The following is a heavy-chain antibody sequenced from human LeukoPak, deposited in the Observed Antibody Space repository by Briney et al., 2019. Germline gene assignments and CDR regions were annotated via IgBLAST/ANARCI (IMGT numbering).Heavy chain of an antibody. D-gene: IGHD4-17*01. CDR2: IYYSGST. J-gene: IGHJ6*02. CDR1: GGSISSYY. Sequence: PSETLSLTCTVFGGSISSYYWSWIRQPPGKGLEWIGYIYYSGSTNYNPSLKSRVTISVDTSKNQFSLKLSSVTAADTAVYYCARVNGDYYYYYGMDVWGQGTTVTVSS. V-gene: IGHV4-59*01. CDR3: ARVNGDYYYYYGMDV.